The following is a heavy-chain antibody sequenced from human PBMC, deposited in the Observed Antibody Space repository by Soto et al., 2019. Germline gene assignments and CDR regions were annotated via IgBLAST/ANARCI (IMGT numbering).Heavy chain of an antibody. CDR2: ISASGGST. CDR1: GFTFNNYA. J-gene: IGHJ4*02. D-gene: IGHD1-1*01. Sequence: EVQLLESGGGLVQPGGSLRLSCAASGFTFNNYAMSWVRQAPGKGLEWVSDISASGGSTYYPDSVEGRFTISRDNSKNTLFLHMNSLRAEDTAVYYCAKSPQERYYFDYWGQGTLVTVSS. CDR3: AKSPQERYYFDY. V-gene: IGHV3-23*01.